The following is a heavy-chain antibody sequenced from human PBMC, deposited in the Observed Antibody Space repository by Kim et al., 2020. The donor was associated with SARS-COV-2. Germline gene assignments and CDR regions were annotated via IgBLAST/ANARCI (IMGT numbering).Heavy chain of an antibody. CDR2: IIPIFGTA. D-gene: IGHD1-7*01. V-gene: IGHV1-69*13. CDR1: GGTFSSYA. CDR3: ARGKNWNSEALNWFDP. J-gene: IGHJ5*02. Sequence: SVKVSCKASGGTFSSYAISWVRQAPGQGLEWMGGIIPIFGTANYAQKFQGRVTITADESTSTAYMELSSLRSEDTAVYYCARGKNWNSEALNWFDPWGQGTLVTISS.